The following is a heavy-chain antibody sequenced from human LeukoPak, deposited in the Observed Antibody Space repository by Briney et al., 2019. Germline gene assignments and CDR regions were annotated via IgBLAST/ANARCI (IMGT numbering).Heavy chain of an antibody. V-gene: IGHV1-3*03. CDR1: GYTFTDYA. Sequence: ASVKVSCKASGYTFTDYAMHWVRQAPGQRLEWLGWINAGNGNAKYSQEFQGRLTITRDTSASTAYMELSSLRSEDMAVYYCARGPTSISPYYYYYMDVWGKGTTVTVSS. D-gene: IGHD1-1*01. J-gene: IGHJ6*03. CDR2: INAGNGNA. CDR3: ARGPTSISPYYYYYMDV.